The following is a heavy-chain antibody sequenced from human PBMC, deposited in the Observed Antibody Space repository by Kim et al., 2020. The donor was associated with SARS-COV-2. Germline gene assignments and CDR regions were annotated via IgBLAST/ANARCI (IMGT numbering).Heavy chain of an antibody. V-gene: IGHV4-59*01. J-gene: IGHJ4*02. D-gene: IGHD5-12*01. CDR3: ARDREGKRGYSGYDFGFDY. Sequence: SRVTISVDTSKNQFSLKLSSVTAADTAVYYCARDREGKRGYSGYDFGFDYWGQGTLVTVSS.